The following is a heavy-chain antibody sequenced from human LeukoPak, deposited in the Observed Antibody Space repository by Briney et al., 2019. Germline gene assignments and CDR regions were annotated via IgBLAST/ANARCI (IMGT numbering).Heavy chain of an antibody. V-gene: IGHV1-18*01. D-gene: IGHD3-16*02. J-gene: IGHJ4*02. CDR1: GYTFTSYG. CDR3: ATEGSGVWGSYPAPR. CDR2: ISAYNGNT. Sequence: ASVKVSGKASGYTFTSYGISWVRQAPGQGLEWMGWISAYNGNTNYAQKLQGRVTMTEDTSTDTAYMELSSLRSEDTAVYYCATEGSGVWGSYPAPRWSQGTLVTVSS.